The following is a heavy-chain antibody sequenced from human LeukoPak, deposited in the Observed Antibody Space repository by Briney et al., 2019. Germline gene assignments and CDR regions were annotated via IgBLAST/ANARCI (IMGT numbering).Heavy chain of an antibody. CDR2: IKSKTDGGTT. J-gene: IGHJ4*02. CDR1: GFTFSNAW. Sequence: KPGGSLRLSCAASGFTFSNAWMSWVRQAPGKGLEWVGRIKSKTDGGTTDYAAPVKGRFTISRDDSKNTLYLQMNSLKTEDTAVYYCTTRGWEVVVIRDYWGQGTLVTVSS. CDR3: TTRGWEVVVIRDY. D-gene: IGHD3-22*01. V-gene: IGHV3-15*01.